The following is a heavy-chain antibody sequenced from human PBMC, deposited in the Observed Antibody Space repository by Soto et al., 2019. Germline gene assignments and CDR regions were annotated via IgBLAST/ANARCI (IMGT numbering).Heavy chain of an antibody. CDR1: GFTFSSYA. CDR3: ARAVLPYPWGRKSPNYYYGMDV. D-gene: IGHD3-16*01. Sequence: QVQLVESGGGVVQPGRSLRLSCAASGFTFSSYAMQWVRQAPGKGLEWVAVISYDGSNKYYADSVKGRVTISRDNSKNTLNLQMNSLRAEDTAVYYCARAVLPYPWGRKSPNYYYGMDVWGQGTTVTVSS. V-gene: IGHV3-30-3*01. J-gene: IGHJ6*02. CDR2: ISYDGSNK.